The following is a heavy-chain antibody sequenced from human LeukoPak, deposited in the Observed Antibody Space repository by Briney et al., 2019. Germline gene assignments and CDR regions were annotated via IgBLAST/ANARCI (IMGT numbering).Heavy chain of an antibody. Sequence: SVTVSCKASGGTFSSYAISWVRQAPGQGLEWMGGIIPIFGTANYAQKFQGRVTITADESTSTAYMELSSLRSEDTAVYYCARDLRVVPAATAFDIWGQGTMVTVSS. CDR3: ARDLRVVPAATAFDI. D-gene: IGHD2-2*01. CDR2: IIPIFGTA. J-gene: IGHJ3*02. V-gene: IGHV1-69*13. CDR1: GGTFSSYA.